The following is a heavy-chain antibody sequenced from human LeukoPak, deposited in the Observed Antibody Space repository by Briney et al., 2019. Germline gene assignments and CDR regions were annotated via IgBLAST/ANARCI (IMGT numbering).Heavy chain of an antibody. CDR2: IYSGGST. D-gene: IGHD3-22*01. CDR1: GFTFSDYY. V-gene: IGHV3-66*01. J-gene: IGHJ4*02. Sequence: GGSLRLSCAASGFTFSDYYMSWIRQAPGKGLEWVSLIYSGGSTYYADSVKGRFTISRDNSKNTLYLQMNSLRAEDTAVYYCARGGVVPYFDYWGQGTLVTVSS. CDR3: ARGGVVPYFDY.